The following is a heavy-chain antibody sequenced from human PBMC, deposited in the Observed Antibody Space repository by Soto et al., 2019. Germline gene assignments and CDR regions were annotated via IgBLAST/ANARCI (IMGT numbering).Heavy chain of an antibody. CDR2: IRNKANSYAT. CDR3: TRPDGGLGFDP. CDR1: GFTFSDSA. J-gene: IGHJ5*02. Sequence: EVQLAESGGRLVQPGGSLKLSCAASGFTFSDSAVHWVRQASGKGLEWIGRIRNKANSYATAYVASVKGRFIISRDDSKNTSYLQMNSLKTEDTAVYYCTRPDGGLGFDPWGQGTLVTVSS. D-gene: IGHD6-6*01. V-gene: IGHV3-73*02.